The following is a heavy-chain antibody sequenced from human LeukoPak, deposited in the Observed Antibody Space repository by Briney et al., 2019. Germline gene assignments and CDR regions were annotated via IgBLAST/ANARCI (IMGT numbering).Heavy chain of an antibody. CDR2: IWTTGST. D-gene: IGHD2-8*01. V-gene: IGHV4-4*07. CDR3: ARVRAYANFAGNFDL. Sequence: PSETLSLTCTVSGGSISSHYWSWIRHPAGKRLEWLGRIWTTGSTAYNPSYKSRLTMSIDKSKNQFSLKLTSMTAADAAVYYCARVRAYANFAGNFDLWGRGALVTVSS. CDR1: GGSISSHY. J-gene: IGHJ2*01.